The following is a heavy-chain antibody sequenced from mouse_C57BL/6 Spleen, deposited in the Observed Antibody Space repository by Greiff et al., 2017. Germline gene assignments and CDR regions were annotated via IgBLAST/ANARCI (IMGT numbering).Heavy chain of an antibody. CDR3: AKVGAYANGSSYGYFEV. V-gene: IGHV2-3*01. J-gene: IGHJ1*03. CDR2: IWGDGST. CDR1: GFSLTSYG. D-gene: IGHD1-1*01. Sequence: QVQLQQSGPGLVAPSQSLSITCTVSGFSLTSYGVSCVRQPPGQGLEWLGVIWGDGSTNYHSALISRLSILNANSKSPAFLKLNSLQTDDTATYYGAKVGAYANGSSYGYFEVWGTGTTVTVSS.